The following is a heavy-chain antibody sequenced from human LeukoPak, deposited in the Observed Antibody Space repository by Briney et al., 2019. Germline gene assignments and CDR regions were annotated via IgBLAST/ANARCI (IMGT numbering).Heavy chain of an antibody. CDR2: VYNTGST. V-gene: IGHV4-30-4*01. D-gene: IGHD3-22*01. Sequence: PSQTLSLTCTVSGGSINSGNYYWTWIRQPPGKGLEWIGYVYNTGSTYYNPALKSRVTISINTSKNQFSLKRSSVTAADTAIYYCARGDSSGYYRWFDPWGQGTLVTVSS. CDR3: ARGDSSGYYRWFDP. J-gene: IGHJ5*02. CDR1: GGSINSGNYY.